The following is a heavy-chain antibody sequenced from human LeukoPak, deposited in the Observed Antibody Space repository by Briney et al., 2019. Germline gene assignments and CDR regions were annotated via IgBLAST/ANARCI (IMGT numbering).Heavy chain of an antibody. D-gene: IGHD4-23*01. V-gene: IGHV4-39*01. Sequence: SETLSLTCTVSGGSISSSSYYWGWIRQPPGKGLEWIGSIYYSGSTYYNPSLKSRVTISADASKNQFSLKLSSVTAADTAVYYCARDDYGGKRGSNWFDPWGQGTLVTVSS. CDR3: ARDDYGGKRGSNWFDP. CDR1: GGSISSSSYY. CDR2: IYYSGST. J-gene: IGHJ5*02.